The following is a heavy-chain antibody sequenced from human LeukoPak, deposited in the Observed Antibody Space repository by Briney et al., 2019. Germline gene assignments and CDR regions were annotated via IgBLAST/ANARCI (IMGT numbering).Heavy chain of an antibody. J-gene: IGHJ4*02. CDR3: ARLPNVLPDY. V-gene: IGHV4-39*01. D-gene: IGHD1-1*01. Sequence: PSETLSLTCTVSGGSISSSSYYWGWIRQPPGKGLEWIGSIYYSGSTYYNPSFKSRVTISVDTSKNQFSLKLSSVTAADTAVYYCARLPNVLPDYWGQGTLVTVSS. CDR2: IYYSGST. CDR1: GGSISSSSYY.